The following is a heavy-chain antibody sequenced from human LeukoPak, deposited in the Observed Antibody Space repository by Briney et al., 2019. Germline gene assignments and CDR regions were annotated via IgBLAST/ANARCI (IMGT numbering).Heavy chain of an antibody. Sequence: GGSLRLSCAASGFTFSSYGMHWVRQAPGKGLEWVSSISGSGGSTYYADSVKGRFTISRDNSKNTLYLQMNSLRADDTAVYYCAKSSDDIVVVVAGPFDYWGQGTLVTVSS. J-gene: IGHJ4*02. V-gene: IGHV3-23*01. CDR1: GFTFSSYG. CDR2: ISGSGGST. CDR3: AKSSDDIVVVVAGPFDY. D-gene: IGHD2-15*01.